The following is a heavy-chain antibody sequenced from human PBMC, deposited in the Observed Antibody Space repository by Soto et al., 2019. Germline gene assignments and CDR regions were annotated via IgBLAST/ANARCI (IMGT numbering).Heavy chain of an antibody. J-gene: IGHJ4*02. Sequence: QAQLQQWGAGLLKPSETLSLTCAVYGESFSGYYWSWIRQPPGKGLEWIGEINHSGSTNYNPSLKSRVTMSVDTSKNQFSLKLSSVTAADTAMYYCAGNIVATISSFDYWGQGTLVTVSS. V-gene: IGHV4-34*02. CDR2: INHSGST. D-gene: IGHD5-12*01. CDR1: GESFSGYY. CDR3: AGNIVATISSFDY.